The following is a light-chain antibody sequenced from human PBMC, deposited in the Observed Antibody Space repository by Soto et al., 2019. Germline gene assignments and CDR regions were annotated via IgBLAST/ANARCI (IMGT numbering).Light chain of an antibody. V-gene: IGLV4-69*01. Sequence: QPVLTQSPSASASLGASVKLTCTLSSGHSSYAIAWHQQQPEKGPRYLMKLNSDGSHSKGDGIPDRFSGSSSGAARYPPSSCLRAEGEANYCCQPWAMGIMVFVAGTSLTAL. CDR1: SGHSSYA. J-gene: IGLJ2*01. CDR3: QPWAMGIMV. CDR2: LNSDGSH.